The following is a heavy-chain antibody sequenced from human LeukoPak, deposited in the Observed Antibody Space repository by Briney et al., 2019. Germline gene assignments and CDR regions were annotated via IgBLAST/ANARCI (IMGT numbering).Heavy chain of an antibody. Sequence: GGSLRLSCAASGFTFSSYAMIWVRQAPGKGLEWVSAISGSGGSTFYADSVKGRFTISRDNSKNTLYLQMNSLRAEDTAVYYCARGLSSRDDYWGQGTLVTVSS. CDR1: GFTFSSYA. V-gene: IGHV3-23*01. J-gene: IGHJ4*02. CDR2: ISGSGGST. CDR3: ARGLSSRDDY. D-gene: IGHD6-19*01.